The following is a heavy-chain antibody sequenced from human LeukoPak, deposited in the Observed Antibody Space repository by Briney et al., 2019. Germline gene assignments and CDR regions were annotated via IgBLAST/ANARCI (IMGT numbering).Heavy chain of an antibody. V-gene: IGHV3-21*01. D-gene: IGHD4-17*01. J-gene: IGHJ4*02. CDR1: GFTFTTFN. Sequence: PGGSLRLSCAASGFTFTTFNMNWVRQPPGKGLEWVSCISSSSDYIYYADSVKGRFTISRDNSRNSLYLQMNSLRAEDTAVYYCAGRDYGDYFFDSWGQGTLVTVSS. CDR2: ISSSSDYI. CDR3: AGRDYGDYFFDS.